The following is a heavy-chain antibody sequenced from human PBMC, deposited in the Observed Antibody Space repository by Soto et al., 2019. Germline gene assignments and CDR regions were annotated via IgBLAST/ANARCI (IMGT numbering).Heavy chain of an antibody. D-gene: IGHD3-10*01. Sequence: GGSLRLSCAASGFTFSDYYMSWIRQAPGKGLEWVSYISSSGSTIYYADSVKGRFTISRDNAKNSLYLQMNSLRAEDTAVYYCASVPQFAANYYYYYGMDVWGQGATVTVSS. CDR1: GFTFSDYY. J-gene: IGHJ6*02. V-gene: IGHV3-11*01. CDR2: ISSSGSTI. CDR3: ASVPQFAANYYYYYGMDV.